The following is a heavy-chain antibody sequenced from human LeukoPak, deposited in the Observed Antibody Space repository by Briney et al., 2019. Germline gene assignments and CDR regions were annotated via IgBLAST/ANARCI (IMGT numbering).Heavy chain of an antibody. J-gene: IGHJ4*02. CDR2: IYSGGTT. Sequence: GGSLRLSCAASGFTVSSNYMSWVRQTPGKGLEWVSVIYSGGTTYYADSVEGRFTISRDNPKNTLYLQMNSLRAEDTAVYYCARGFWSGYHYYFDYWGQGTLVTVSS. CDR3: ARGFWSGYHYYFDY. CDR1: GFTVSSNY. V-gene: IGHV3-66*02. D-gene: IGHD3-3*01.